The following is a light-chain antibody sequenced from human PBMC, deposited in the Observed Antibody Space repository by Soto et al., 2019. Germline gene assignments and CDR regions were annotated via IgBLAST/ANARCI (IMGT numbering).Light chain of an antibody. CDR3: QQYYSTPRT. V-gene: IGKV4-1*01. CDR1: QSVLYSSNNKNY. J-gene: IGKJ1*01. CDR2: WVS. Sequence: DIVMTQSPDSLAVSLGERATINCKSSQSVLYSSNNKNYLAWYQQKPGQPPKLLIYWVSTRESGVPDRFSGSGSGTDVTLTISSLRAEDVAVYYCQQYYSTPRTFGQGTKVEIK.